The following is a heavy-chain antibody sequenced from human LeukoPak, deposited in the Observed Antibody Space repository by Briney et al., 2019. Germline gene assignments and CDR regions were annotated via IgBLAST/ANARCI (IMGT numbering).Heavy chain of an antibody. CDR1: GFTVSNNY. J-gene: IGHJ6*02. Sequence: GGSLRLSCAASGFTVSNNYMNWVRQAPGKGLEWVSIIYSGGSIYYAASVKGRFTISRDNSKNTLYLQMNSLRAEDTAVYYCAKGLRPLDGMDVWGQGTTVTVSS. V-gene: IGHV3-66*02. D-gene: IGHD3-16*01. CDR3: AKGLRPLDGMDV. CDR2: IYSGGSI.